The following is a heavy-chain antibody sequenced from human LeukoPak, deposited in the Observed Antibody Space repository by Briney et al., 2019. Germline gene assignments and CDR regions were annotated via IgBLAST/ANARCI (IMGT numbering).Heavy chain of an antibody. CDR1: GFTFGSYP. D-gene: IGHD1-26*01. V-gene: IGHV3-48*04. J-gene: IGHJ5*02. CDR3: ARDKSSIVWFDP. Sequence: GGSLRLSCAASGFTFGSYPMTWVRQAPGKGLEWVSYISSSGSTIYYADSVKGRFTISRDNAKNSLYLQMNSLRAEDTAVYYCARDKSSIVWFDPWGQGTLVTVSS. CDR2: ISSSGSTI.